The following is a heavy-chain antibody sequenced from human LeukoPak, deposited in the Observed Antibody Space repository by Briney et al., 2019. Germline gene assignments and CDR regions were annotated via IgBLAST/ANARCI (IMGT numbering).Heavy chain of an antibody. J-gene: IGHJ5*02. D-gene: IGHD3-16*02. CDR3: ARRALGGVIAANWFDP. CDR2: IYDNGYT. Sequence: SETLSLTCTVSGGSMSTYYWSWIRQPPGKGLEWIGYIYDNGYTHYNPSLKSRVSISLDTSKSQFSLNLSSVTAADTAVYYCARRALGGVIAANWFDPWGQGTLVTVSS. CDR1: GGSMSTYY. V-gene: IGHV4-59*08.